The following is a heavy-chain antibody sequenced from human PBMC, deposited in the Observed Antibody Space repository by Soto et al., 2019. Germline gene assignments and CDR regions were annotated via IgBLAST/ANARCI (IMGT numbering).Heavy chain of an antibody. CDR2: TYYRSKWYN. D-gene: IGHD7-27*01. Sequence: SQTLSLTCAISGDSVSSNSAAWNLIRQSPSRGLEWLGRTYYRSKWYNDYAVSVKSRITINPDTSKNQFSLQLNSVTPEDTAVYYCARDRGANWGSEAHFDIWGQGTMVTVSS. J-gene: IGHJ3*02. V-gene: IGHV6-1*01. CDR3: ARDRGANWGSEAHFDI. CDR1: GDSVSSNSAA.